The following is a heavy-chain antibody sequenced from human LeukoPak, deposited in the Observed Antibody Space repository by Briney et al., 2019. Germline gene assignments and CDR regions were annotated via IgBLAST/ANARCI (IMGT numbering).Heavy chain of an antibody. CDR3: ARALHPIAAADI. CDR1: GGSFSGYY. D-gene: IGHD6-13*01. J-gene: IGHJ4*02. Sequence: SETLSLTCAVYGGSFSGYYWSWIRQPPGKGLEWIGEINHSGSTNYNPSLKSRVTISVDTSKNQFSLKLSSVTAADTAVYYCARALHPIAAADIWGQGTLVTVSS. CDR2: INHSGST. V-gene: IGHV4-34*01.